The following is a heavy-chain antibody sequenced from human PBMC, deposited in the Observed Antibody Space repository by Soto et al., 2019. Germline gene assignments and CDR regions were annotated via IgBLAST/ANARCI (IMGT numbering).Heavy chain of an antibody. CDR1: GGSISSGGYY. V-gene: IGHV4-31*03. Sequence: SETLSLTCTVSGGSISSGGYYWSWIRQHPGKGLEWIGYIYYSGSTYYNPSLKSRVTISVDTSKNQFSLKLSSVTAADTAVYYCARDFSYYDSSGRFNWFDPWGQGTLVTVSS. CDR3: ARDFSYYDSSGRFNWFDP. D-gene: IGHD3-22*01. J-gene: IGHJ5*02. CDR2: IYYSGST.